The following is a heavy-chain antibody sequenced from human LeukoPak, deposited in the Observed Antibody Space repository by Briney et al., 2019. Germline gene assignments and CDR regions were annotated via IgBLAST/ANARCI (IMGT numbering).Heavy chain of an antibody. CDR1: GLTFSSYA. CDR3: AKGAYGEYDY. V-gene: IGHV3-23*01. D-gene: IGHD4-17*01. Sequence: GGSLRLSCAASGLTFSSYAMSWVRQAPGKGLEWVSAISSSGGSTYYADSVKGRFTISRDNSKNTLYMQMNSLRAEDTAVYYCAKGAYGEYDYRGQGTLVTVSS. J-gene: IGHJ4*02. CDR2: ISSSGGST.